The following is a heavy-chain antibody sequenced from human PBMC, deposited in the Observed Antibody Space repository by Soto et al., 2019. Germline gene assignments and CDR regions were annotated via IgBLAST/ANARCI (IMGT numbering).Heavy chain of an antibody. V-gene: IGHV1-2*04. CDR1: GYTFTGYY. CDR3: ARDAACHSGGSCYGMDV. J-gene: IGHJ6*02. CDR2: ISPNSGGT. D-gene: IGHD2-15*01. Sequence: ASVKVSCKASGYTFTGYYMHWVRQAPGQGFEWMGWISPNSGGTNYAQKFQGWVTMTRDTSISTAYMELSRLRSDDTAVYYCARDAACHSGGSCYGMDVWGQGTTVTVSS.